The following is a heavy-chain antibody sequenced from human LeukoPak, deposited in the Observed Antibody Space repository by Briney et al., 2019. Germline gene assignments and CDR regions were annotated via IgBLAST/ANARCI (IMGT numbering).Heavy chain of an antibody. D-gene: IGHD3-10*01. CDR1: GFTFSSYA. J-gene: IGHJ6*02. Sequence: PGGSLRLSCATSGFTFSSYAMSWVRQAPGKGLEWVSAISGSGGSTYYADSVKGRFTISRDNSKNTLYLQMNSLRAEDTAVYYCAKEGLYGSGSYSPGYYGMDVWGQGTTVTVSS. V-gene: IGHV3-23*01. CDR3: AKEGLYGSGSYSPGYYGMDV. CDR2: ISGSGGST.